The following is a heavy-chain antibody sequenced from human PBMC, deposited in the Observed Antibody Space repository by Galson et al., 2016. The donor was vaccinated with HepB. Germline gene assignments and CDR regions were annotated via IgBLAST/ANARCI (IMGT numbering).Heavy chain of an antibody. Sequence: SLRLSCAASGFTFSSYWMHWVRQAPGKGLVWVSRINSDGSSTRYADSVKGRCTLSRDNAKDTLYLQLNSLRVEDTAVYYCARGTQSYYDSSGYGVFGSGTSVDYWGQGTLVTVSS. CDR2: INSDGSST. CDR3: ARGTQSYYDSSGYGVFGSGTSVDY. CDR1: GFTFSSYW. D-gene: IGHD3-22*01. J-gene: IGHJ4*02. V-gene: IGHV3-74*01.